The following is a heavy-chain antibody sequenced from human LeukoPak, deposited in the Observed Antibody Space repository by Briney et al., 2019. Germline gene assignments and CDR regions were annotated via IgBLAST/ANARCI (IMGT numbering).Heavy chain of an antibody. CDR1: GFTFSSYG. D-gene: IGHD4-17*01. CDR3: ARVGDRGYYYYYMDV. Sequence: GRSLRLSCAASGFTFSSYGMHWVRQAPGKGLEWVAVISYDGSNKYYADSVKGRFTISRDNSKNTLYLQMGSLRAEDMAVYYCARVGDRGYYYYYMDVWGKGTTVTVSS. V-gene: IGHV3-30*03. CDR2: ISYDGSNK. J-gene: IGHJ6*03.